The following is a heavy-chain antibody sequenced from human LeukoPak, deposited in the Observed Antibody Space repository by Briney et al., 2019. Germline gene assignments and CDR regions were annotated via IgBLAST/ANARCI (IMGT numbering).Heavy chain of an antibody. Sequence: GWSLRLSCAASGFTFSNYWMTWVRQAPGKGLEWVANIKPDGSEKFYVDSVKGRFTISRDNAKNSLFLQMNSLRAEDTAVYYCARDSGSYWGQGTLVTVPS. CDR3: ARDSGSY. J-gene: IGHJ4*02. V-gene: IGHV3-7*04. CDR2: IKPDGSEK. D-gene: IGHD1-26*01. CDR1: GFTFSNYW.